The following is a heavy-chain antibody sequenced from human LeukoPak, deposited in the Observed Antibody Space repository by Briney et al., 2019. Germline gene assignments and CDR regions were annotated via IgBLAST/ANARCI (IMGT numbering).Heavy chain of an antibody. V-gene: IGHV4-59*01. CDR3: ARENGDSSGAFDI. Sequence: YIYYSGSPNYNPSLKSRVTISVDTSKNQFSLKLSSVTAADTAVYYCARENGDSSGAFDIWGQGTMVTVSS. D-gene: IGHD4-17*01. J-gene: IGHJ3*02. CDR2: IYYSGSP.